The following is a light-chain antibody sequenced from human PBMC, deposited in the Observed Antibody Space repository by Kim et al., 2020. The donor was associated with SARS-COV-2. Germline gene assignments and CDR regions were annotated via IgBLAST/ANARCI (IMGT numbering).Light chain of an antibody. Sequence: SSELTQDPAVSVALGQTVRITCQGDSLRNYYASWYQQKPGQAPVVVIYGKNNRPSGIPDRFSGSNSGNTASLPITGAQAEDEADYYCNSRDSTTDDLVFG. CDR1: SLRNYY. V-gene: IGLV3-19*01. CDR2: GKN. J-gene: IGLJ2*01. CDR3: NSRDSTTDDLV.